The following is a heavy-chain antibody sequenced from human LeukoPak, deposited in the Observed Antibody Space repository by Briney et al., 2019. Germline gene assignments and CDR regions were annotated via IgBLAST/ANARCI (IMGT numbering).Heavy chain of an antibody. J-gene: IGHJ4*02. CDR3: TTLGRYDILTGYYDFDY. V-gene: IGHV3-15*01. CDR2: IKSKTDGGTT. Sequence: GGSLRLSCAASGFTFSNAWMSWVRQAPGKGLEWVGRIKSKTDGGTTDYAAPVKGRFTISRDDSKNTLYLQMNSLKTEDTAVYYCTTLGRYDILTGYYDFDYWGQGTLVTVSS. D-gene: IGHD3-9*01. CDR1: GFTFSNAW.